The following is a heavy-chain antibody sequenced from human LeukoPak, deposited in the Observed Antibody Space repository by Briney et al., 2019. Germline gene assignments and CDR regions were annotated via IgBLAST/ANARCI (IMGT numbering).Heavy chain of an antibody. V-gene: IGHV1-2*02. CDR1: GYTFTGYY. Sequence: ASVKVSCKASGYTFTGYYMHWVRQAPGQGLEWMGWINPNSGGTNYAQKFQGRVTMTRDTSISTAYMELSRLRSDDTAVYYCARDRRYYGSGSPRSWFEPWGQGTLVTVSS. D-gene: IGHD3-10*01. CDR2: INPNSGGT. CDR3: ARDRRYYGSGSPRSWFEP. J-gene: IGHJ5*02.